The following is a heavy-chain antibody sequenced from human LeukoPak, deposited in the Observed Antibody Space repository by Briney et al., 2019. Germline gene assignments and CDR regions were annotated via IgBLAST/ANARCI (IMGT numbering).Heavy chain of an antibody. D-gene: IGHD4/OR15-4a*01. Sequence: GASVKVSCEPSGYSFSDYGITWVRQAPGLGIEWMGWISGYNGNTNYAESLQGRVTMTIDTSTSTAYLDLRSLRSDDTAVYYCARVGLVDNEYGFYFYTDIWGKGTTVIVSS. CDR2: ISGYNGNT. CDR3: ARVGLVDNEYGFYFYTDI. CDR1: GYSFSDYG. V-gene: IGHV1-18*01. J-gene: IGHJ6*03.